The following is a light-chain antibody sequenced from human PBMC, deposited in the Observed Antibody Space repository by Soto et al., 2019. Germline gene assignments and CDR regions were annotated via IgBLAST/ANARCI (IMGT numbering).Light chain of an antibody. CDR2: GAS. CDR1: QFVTSF. Sequence: EIVLIQSPGTLSLSPGERATLSCRASQFVTSFLAWYQQKPGQAPRLLIYGASSRATGIPDRFSGSGSGTDFTLTISRLEPEDFAVYYCQQYGSSPRTFGQGSKVDIK. J-gene: IGKJ1*01. CDR3: QQYGSSPRT. V-gene: IGKV3-20*01.